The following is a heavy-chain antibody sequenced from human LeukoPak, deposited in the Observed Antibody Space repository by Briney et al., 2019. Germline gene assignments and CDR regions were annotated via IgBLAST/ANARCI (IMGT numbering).Heavy chain of an antibody. J-gene: IGHJ4*02. V-gene: IGHV3-30-3*01. CDR1: GFTFSSYA. Sequence: GGSLRLSCAASGFTFSSYAMHWVRQAPGKGLEWVAVISYDGSNKYYADSVKGRFTISRDNSKNTLYLQMNSLRAEDTAVYYCARDPGYYGGYDYWGQGTLVTVSS. CDR3: ARDPGYYGGYDY. D-gene: IGHD3-9*01. CDR2: ISYDGSNK.